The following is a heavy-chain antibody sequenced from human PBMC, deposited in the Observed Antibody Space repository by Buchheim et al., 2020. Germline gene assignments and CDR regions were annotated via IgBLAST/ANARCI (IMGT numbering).Heavy chain of an antibody. Sequence: EVQLVESGGGLVKPGGSLRLSCAASGFTFSSYSMNWVRQAPGKGLEWVSSISSSSSYIYYADSVKGRFTISRDNAKTSLYPQMNSLRAKDTAVYYCARVTNGEYYYDSSGYYTDWGQGTL. D-gene: IGHD3-22*01. CDR3: ARVTNGEYYYDSSGYYTD. CDR1: GFTFSSYS. J-gene: IGHJ4*02. CDR2: ISSSSSYI. V-gene: IGHV3-21*01.